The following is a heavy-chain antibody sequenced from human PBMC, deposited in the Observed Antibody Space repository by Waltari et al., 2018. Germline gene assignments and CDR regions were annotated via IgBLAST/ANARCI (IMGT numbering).Heavy chain of an antibody. D-gene: IGHD3-3*01. CDR3: ARGGGIRFLEWFRLDY. CDR2: IIPIFCKA. Sequence: QVQLVQSGAEVKKPGSSVKVSCKASGGTFSSYAISWVRQAPGQGLEWMGGIIPIFCKANYAKKFQGRVTITADESTSTAYMELSSLRSEDTAVYYCARGGGIRFLEWFRLDYWGQGTLVTVSS. CDR1: GGTFSSYA. V-gene: IGHV1-69*01. J-gene: IGHJ4*02.